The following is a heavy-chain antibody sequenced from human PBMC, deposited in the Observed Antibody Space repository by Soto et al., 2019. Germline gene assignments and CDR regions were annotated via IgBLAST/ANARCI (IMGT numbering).Heavy chain of an antibody. J-gene: IGHJ4*02. Sequence: SVKVSCKASGGTFSSYAISWVRQAPGQGLEWMGGIIPIFGTANYAQKFQGRVTITADKSTSTAYMELSSLRSEDTAVYYCARSHVGGRLAYFDYWGQGTLVTVSS. CDR2: IIPIFGTA. V-gene: IGHV1-69*06. D-gene: IGHD1-26*01. CDR1: GGTFSSYA. CDR3: ARSHVGGRLAYFDY.